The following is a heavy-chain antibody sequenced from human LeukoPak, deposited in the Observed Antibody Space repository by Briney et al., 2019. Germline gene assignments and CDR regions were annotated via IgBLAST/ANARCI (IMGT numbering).Heavy chain of an antibody. Sequence: TGGSLRLSCAASGFTFTTYWMSWVRQAPGKGLEWVANINQVGIEKYYVASVRGRLTISRDNAKNSIYVQTNSLRAEDAAVYYCARGFDGYYGFDLWGQGTMVTVSS. V-gene: IGHV3-7*05. CDR1: GFTFTTYW. CDR2: INQVGIEK. J-gene: IGHJ3*01. CDR3: ARGFDGYYGFDL. D-gene: IGHD5-24*01.